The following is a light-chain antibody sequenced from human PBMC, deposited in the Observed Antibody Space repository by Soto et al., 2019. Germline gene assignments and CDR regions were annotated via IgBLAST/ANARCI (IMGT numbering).Light chain of an antibody. V-gene: IGLV7-43*01. CDR1: TGAVTSGYY. J-gene: IGLJ2*01. Sequence: QAVVTQEPSLTVSPGGTVTLTCASSTGAVTSGYYPNWFQQKPGQAPRPLIYSTSNKHSWTPARFSGSLLGGKAALTLSGVQPEDEAEYYCLLYYGGASFGGGTKLTVL. CDR2: STS. CDR3: LLYYGGAS.